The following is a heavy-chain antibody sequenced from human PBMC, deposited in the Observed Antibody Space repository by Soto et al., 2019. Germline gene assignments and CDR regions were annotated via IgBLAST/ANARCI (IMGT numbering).Heavy chain of an antibody. Sequence: SETLSLTCTVSGGSISSYYWSWIRQPPGKGLEWIGYIYYSGSTNYNPSLKSRVTISVDTSKNQFSLKLSSVTAADTAVYYCARHVAVAGTGLDYWGQGTLVTVSS. CDR1: GGSISSYY. D-gene: IGHD6-19*01. CDR3: ARHVAVAGTGLDY. V-gene: IGHV4-59*01. CDR2: IYYSGST. J-gene: IGHJ4*02.